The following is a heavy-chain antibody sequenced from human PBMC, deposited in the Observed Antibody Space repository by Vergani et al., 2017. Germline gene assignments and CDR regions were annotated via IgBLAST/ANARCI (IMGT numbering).Heavy chain of an antibody. V-gene: IGHV3-48*01. CDR3: ARDLFYYDSSGYYSGFFDY. CDR2: VSGDGAVA. CDR1: GFIFSALS. Sequence: VESGGGLVLPGGSLRLSCAASGFIFSALSMNWVRQTPTKGLEWVAYVSGDGAVAHYTDSVRGRFIISRDNGHDSLFLQMNSLRAEDTAVYYCARDLFYYDSSGYYSGFFDYWGQGTLVTVSS. J-gene: IGHJ4*02. D-gene: IGHD3-22*01.